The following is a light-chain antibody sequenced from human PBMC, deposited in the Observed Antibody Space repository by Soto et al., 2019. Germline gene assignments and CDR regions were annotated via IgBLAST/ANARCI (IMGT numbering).Light chain of an antibody. Sequence: EIVLTQSPATLSLSPGERATLSCWACQSVSSYLAWYQQKPGQAPRLLIYDASNRATGIPARFSGSGSGTDFTLTISSLEPEDFAVYYCQQRSNWPLLTFGGGTKVEIK. V-gene: IGKV3-11*01. J-gene: IGKJ4*01. CDR1: QSVSSY. CDR2: DAS. CDR3: QQRSNWPLLT.